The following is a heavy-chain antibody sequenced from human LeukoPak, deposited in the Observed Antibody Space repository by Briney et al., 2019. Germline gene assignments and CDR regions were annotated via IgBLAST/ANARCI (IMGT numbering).Heavy chain of an antibody. J-gene: IGHJ6*02. V-gene: IGHV4-34*01. Sequence: SETLSLTCAVYGGSFSGYYWSWIRQPPGKGLEWIGEINHSGSTNYNPSLKSRVTISVDTSKNQFSLKLSSVTAADTAVYYCARGRGLRDCSSTSRYGPYYYYGMDVWGQGTTATVSS. D-gene: IGHD2-2*01. CDR2: INHSGST. CDR3: ARGRGLRDCSSTSRYGPYYYYGMDV. CDR1: GGSFSGYY.